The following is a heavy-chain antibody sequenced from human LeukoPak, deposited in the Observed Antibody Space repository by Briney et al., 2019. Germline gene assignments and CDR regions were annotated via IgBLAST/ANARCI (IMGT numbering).Heavy chain of an antibody. Sequence: PGGSLRLSCAASGFTVSSNYMSWVRQAPGKGLDWGSVIYSGGSTYYADSVKGRFTISRDNSNNTLYLQMTSLRAEDPAVYYCARDGRYFDWFTFDYWGQGTLVTVSS. J-gene: IGHJ4*02. CDR3: ARDGRYFDWFTFDY. CDR2: IYSGGST. V-gene: IGHV3-66*01. CDR1: GFTVSSNY. D-gene: IGHD3-9*01.